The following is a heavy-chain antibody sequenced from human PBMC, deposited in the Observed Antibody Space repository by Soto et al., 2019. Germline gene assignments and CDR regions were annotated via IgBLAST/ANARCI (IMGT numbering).Heavy chain of an antibody. V-gene: IGHV3-23*01. Sequence: LRLSCAASGFTFSSYAMSWVRQAPGKGLEWVSAISGSGGSTYYADSVKGRFTISRDNSKNTLYLQMNSLRAEDTAVYYCAKTHPRDYDFWSGYYNYYYYGMDVWGQGTTVTVSS. J-gene: IGHJ6*02. CDR3: AKTHPRDYDFWSGYYNYYYYGMDV. CDR2: ISGSGGST. CDR1: GFTFSSYA. D-gene: IGHD3-3*01.